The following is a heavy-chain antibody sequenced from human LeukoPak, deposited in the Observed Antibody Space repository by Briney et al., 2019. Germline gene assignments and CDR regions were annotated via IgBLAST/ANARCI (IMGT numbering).Heavy chain of an antibody. J-gene: IGHJ4*02. CDR3: AKRGVVIRVILVGFHKEAYYFDS. CDR2: ISDSGGRT. V-gene: IGHV3-23*01. D-gene: IGHD3-22*01. Sequence: PGGSLRLSCAASGFTVSSTYLTWVRQAPGKGLEWVAGISDSGGRTNYADSVKGRFAISRDNPKNTLYLQMNSLRAEDTAVYFCAKRGVVIRVILVGFHKEAYYFDSWGQGALVTVSS. CDR1: GFTVSSTY.